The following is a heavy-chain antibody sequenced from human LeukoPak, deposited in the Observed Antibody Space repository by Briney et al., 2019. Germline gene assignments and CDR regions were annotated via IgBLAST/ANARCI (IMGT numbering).Heavy chain of an antibody. D-gene: IGHD6-19*01. CDR1: GGSITSGCYY. CDR2: IYYSGST. J-gene: IGHJ4*02. Sequence: SETLSLTCPVSGGSITSGCYYWGWIRQHPGKGLEWIGYIYYSGSTYYNPSLKSRVTISVDTSKNQFSLKLSSVAAADTAVYCCARGYSSGLDYWGQGTLVTVSS. V-gene: IGHV4-31*03. CDR3: ARGYSSGLDY.